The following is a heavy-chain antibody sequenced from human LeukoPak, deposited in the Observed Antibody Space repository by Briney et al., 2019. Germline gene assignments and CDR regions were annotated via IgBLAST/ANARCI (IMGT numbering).Heavy chain of an antibody. D-gene: IGHD6-13*01. CDR1: GYTFTGYY. CDR3: ARSRSNSWAGFDP. Sequence: ASVKGSCKASGYTFTGYYMHWVRQAPGQGLEWMGWINPNSGGTNYAQKFQGRVTMTRDTSISTAYMELSRLRSDDTAVYYCARSRSNSWAGFDPWGQGTLVTVSS. J-gene: IGHJ5*02. V-gene: IGHV1-2*02. CDR2: INPNSGGT.